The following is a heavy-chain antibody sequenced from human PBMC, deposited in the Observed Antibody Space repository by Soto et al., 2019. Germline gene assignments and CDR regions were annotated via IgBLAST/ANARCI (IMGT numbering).Heavy chain of an antibody. D-gene: IGHD1-26*01. V-gene: IGHV3-23*01. J-gene: IGHJ4*02. CDR3: ARVYSESYPYFDF. CDR2: ISGSGGST. Sequence: PGGSLRLSCAASGVTFISYAMSWVRQAPGKGLEWVSAISGSGGSTYYADSVKGRLTISRDNSKTMLYLQMNSLRAEDTALYYCARVYSESYPYFDFWGPGTLVTVSS. CDR1: GVTFISYA.